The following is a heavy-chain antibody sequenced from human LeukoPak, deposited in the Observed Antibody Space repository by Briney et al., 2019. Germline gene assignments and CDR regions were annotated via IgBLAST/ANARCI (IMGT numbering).Heavy chain of an antibody. D-gene: IGHD6-19*01. J-gene: IGHJ6*02. CDR2: TYYSENT. CDR3: ARVKRIELAGTYYYYGMDV. Sequence: PSQTLSLTCTVSGGSISSGGYYWSWIRQPPGKGLEWIGYTYYSENTNYNPSLKSRVTISVDTSKNQFSLKLSSVTAADTAVYYCARVKRIELAGTYYYYGMDVWGQGITVTVSS. CDR1: GGSISSGGYY. V-gene: IGHV4-61*08.